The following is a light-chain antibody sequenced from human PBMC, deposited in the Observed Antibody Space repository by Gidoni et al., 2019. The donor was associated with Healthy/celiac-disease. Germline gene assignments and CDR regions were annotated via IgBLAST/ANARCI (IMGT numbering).Light chain of an antibody. CDR3: QQYGSSPLT. CDR1: QSVSSSY. Sequence: EIVLTQSPGTLSLSPGERAPLSCRASQSVSSSYLAWYQQKPGQAPRLLIYGASSRATGIPDRFSGSGSGTDFTLTISRLEPEDFAVYYSQQYGSSPLTFGPGTKVDIK. J-gene: IGKJ3*01. V-gene: IGKV3-20*01. CDR2: GAS.